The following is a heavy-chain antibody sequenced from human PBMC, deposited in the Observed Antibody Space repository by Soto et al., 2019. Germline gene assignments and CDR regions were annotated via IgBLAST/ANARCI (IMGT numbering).Heavy chain of an antibody. CDR1: GFIFDDYA. CDR3: AKGRVKRERITMTVVFTPFAY. V-gene: IGHV3-9*01. CDR2: ISWSSGSL. Sequence: EVQLVESGGGLVQPGRSLRLSCAASGFIFDDYAMHWVRQGPGKGLEWVSGISWSSGSLGYADSVKGRFTISRDNAKNSLYLQMNSLGAEDTALYYCAKGRVKRERITMTVVFTPFAYWGQGTLVPVSS. D-gene: IGHD3-22*01. J-gene: IGHJ4*02.